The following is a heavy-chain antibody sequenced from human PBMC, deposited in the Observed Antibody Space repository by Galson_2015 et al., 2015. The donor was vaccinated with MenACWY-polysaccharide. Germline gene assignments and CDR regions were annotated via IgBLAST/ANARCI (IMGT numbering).Heavy chain of an antibody. CDR1: GYTLTELS. CDR3: ATDKNYYYYYGMDV. CDR2: FDPEDGET. J-gene: IGHJ6*02. V-gene: IGHV1-24*01. Sequence: SVKVSCKVSGYTLTELSMHWVRQAPGKGLEWMGGFDPEDGETIYAQKFQGRVTMTEDTSTDTAYMELSSLRSEDTAVYYCATDKNYYYYYGMDVWGQGTTVTVSS.